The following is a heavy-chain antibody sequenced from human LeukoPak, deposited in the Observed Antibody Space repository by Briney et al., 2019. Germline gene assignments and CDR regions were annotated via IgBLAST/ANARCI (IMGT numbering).Heavy chain of an antibody. CDR2: ISGSGGST. CDR3: LAGTERIDY. V-gene: IGHV3-23*01. Sequence: SGGSLRLSCAASGFTFSSYAMSWVRQAPGKGLEWVSAISGSGGSTYYADSVRGRITISRDNSKNTLYLQMNSLRAEDTAVYYCLAGTERIDYWGQGTLVTVSS. CDR1: GFTFSSYA. J-gene: IGHJ4*02. D-gene: IGHD6-19*01.